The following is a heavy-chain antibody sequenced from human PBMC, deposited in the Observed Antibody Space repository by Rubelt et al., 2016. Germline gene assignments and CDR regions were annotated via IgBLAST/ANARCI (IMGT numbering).Heavy chain of an antibody. J-gene: IGHJ6*03. Sequence: QITLKESGPTLVKPTQTLTLTCTFSGFSLSTSGVGVGWIRQPPGKALEWLALIYWNDDKRYSPSLKSRLTITKDTSKNQVCLTMTNMDRGDTATYYCARIWFSSDLGDYYYYMDVWGKGTTVTVSS. CDR3: ARIWFSSDLGDYYYYMDV. CDR2: IYWNDDK. CDR1: GFSLSTSGVG. D-gene: IGHD3-10*01. V-gene: IGHV2-5*01.